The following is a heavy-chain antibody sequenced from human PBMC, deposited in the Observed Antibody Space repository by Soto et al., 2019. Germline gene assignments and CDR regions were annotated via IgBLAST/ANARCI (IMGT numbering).Heavy chain of an antibody. CDR2: IDPSDSYT. CDR3: ASSLGYSYVSGAFDI. Sequence: GESLKISFKGSGYGFTSYLISWVRQMPVKGLEWMGRIDPSDSYTNYSPSFQGHVTISADKSISTAYLQWSSLKASDTAMYYCASSLGYSYVSGAFDISGQGTIVTL. D-gene: IGHD5-18*01. V-gene: IGHV5-10-1*01. CDR1: GYGFTSYL. J-gene: IGHJ3*02.